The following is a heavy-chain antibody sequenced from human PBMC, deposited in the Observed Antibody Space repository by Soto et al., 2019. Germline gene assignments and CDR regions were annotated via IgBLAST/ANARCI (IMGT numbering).Heavy chain of an antibody. CDR3: AKDQRGAPERGDY. V-gene: IGHV3-23*01. CDR2: ISGSGGST. CDR1: GFTFSSYA. J-gene: IGHJ4*02. Sequence: EVQLLESGGGLVQPGGSLRLSCAASGFTFSSYAMSWVRQAPGKGLEWVSAISGSGGSTYYADSVKGRFTISRDNSKNPLYLQMNSLRAEDTAVYYCAKDQRGAPERGDYWGQGTLVTVSS. D-gene: IGHD1-1*01.